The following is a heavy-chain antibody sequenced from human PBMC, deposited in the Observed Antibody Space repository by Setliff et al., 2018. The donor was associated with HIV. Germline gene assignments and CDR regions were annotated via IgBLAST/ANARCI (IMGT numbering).Heavy chain of an antibody. D-gene: IGHD4-17*01. CDR3: AHTAVTTMRWKYYFDY. Sequence: PTLVNPTQTLTLTCTFSGFSLSISGVGVGWIRQPPGKAPEWLALLYWDEDNRYSPSLKSRLTITKDTSKNQVVLTMTNMDPVDTGTYYCAHTAVTTMRWKYYFDYWGQGTLVTVSS. CDR2: LYWDEDN. CDR1: GFSLSISGVG. V-gene: IGHV2-5*02. J-gene: IGHJ4*02.